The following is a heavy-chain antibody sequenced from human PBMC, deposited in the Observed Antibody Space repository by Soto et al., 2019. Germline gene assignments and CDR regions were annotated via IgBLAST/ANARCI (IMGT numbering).Heavy chain of an antibody. CDR3: ARHNYGSGSTYFDY. J-gene: IGHJ4*02. D-gene: IGHD3-10*01. CDR2: IYYSGST. Sequence: SETLSLTCTVSGGSISSYYWSWIRQPPGKGLEWIGYIYYSGSTNYNPSLKSRVNISVDTSKNQFSLKLNSMTAADTAVYFCARHNYGSGSTYFDYWGQGTLVTVSS. CDR1: GGSISSYY. V-gene: IGHV4-59*08.